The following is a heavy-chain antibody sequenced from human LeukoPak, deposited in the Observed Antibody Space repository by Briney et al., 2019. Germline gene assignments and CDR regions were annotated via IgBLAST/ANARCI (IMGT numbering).Heavy chain of an antibody. J-gene: IGHJ4*02. CDR1: GLTFSNSW. V-gene: IGHV4-34*01. CDR3: SRGNPSDQCNDY. D-gene: IGHD2-2*01. CDR2: INHSGRT. Sequence: PGGSPRLSCAASGLTFSNSWMTWVRRAPGKGLEWIGEINHSGRTNYNPSLKSRVTISVDTSKNQFSLKLSSVTAADTAVYYCSRGNPSDQCNDYWGQGTLLTVSS.